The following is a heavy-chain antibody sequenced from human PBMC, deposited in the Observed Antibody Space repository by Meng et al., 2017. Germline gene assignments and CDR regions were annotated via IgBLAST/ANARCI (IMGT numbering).Heavy chain of an antibody. CDR2: ISYDGSNK. D-gene: IGHD3-22*01. CDR1: GFTFSSYA. J-gene: IGHJ6*02. V-gene: IGHV3-30*04. CDR3: ARGSVVISAELSYYGMDV. Sequence: SCAASGFTFSSYAMHWVRQAPGKGLEWVAVISYDGSNKYYADSVKGRFTISRDNSKNTLYLQMNSLRAEDTAVYYCARGSVVISAELSYYGMDVWGQGTTVTVSS.